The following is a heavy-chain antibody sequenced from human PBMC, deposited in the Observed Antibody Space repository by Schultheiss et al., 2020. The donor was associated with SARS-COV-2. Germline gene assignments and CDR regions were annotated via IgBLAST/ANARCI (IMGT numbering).Heavy chain of an antibody. Sequence: GGSLRLSCAASGFTFSSYSMNWVRQAPGKGLEWVSYISSSSSTIYYADSVKGRFTISRDNAKNSLYLQMNSLRAEDTAVYYCARDQRCSGGSCFSANFDYWGQGTLVTVSS. CDR3: ARDQRCSGGSCFSANFDY. J-gene: IGHJ4*02. CDR2: ISSSSSTI. CDR1: GFTFSSYS. V-gene: IGHV3-48*01. D-gene: IGHD2-15*01.